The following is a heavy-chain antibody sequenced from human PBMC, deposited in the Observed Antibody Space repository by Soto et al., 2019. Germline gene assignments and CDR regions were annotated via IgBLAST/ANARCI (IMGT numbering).Heavy chain of an antibody. D-gene: IGHD1-26*01. CDR1: GFTFSSYA. CDR2: ISGSGGST. Sequence: GGSLRLSCAASGFTFSSYAMSWVRQAPGKGLEWVSAISGSGGSTYYADSVKGRFTISRDNSKNTLYLQMNSLRAEDTAVYYCAKVSSGSYYGSEYFQHWGQGTLVTVSS. V-gene: IGHV3-23*01. J-gene: IGHJ1*01. CDR3: AKVSSGSYYGSEYFQH.